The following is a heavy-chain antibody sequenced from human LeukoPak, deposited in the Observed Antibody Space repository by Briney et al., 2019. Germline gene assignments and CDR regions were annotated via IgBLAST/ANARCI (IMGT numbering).Heavy chain of an antibody. Sequence: PGGSLRLSCAASGFSFSTYSMNWVRQAPGKGLEWVSSISAASNYIYYADSVKGRFTISRDNAKNSLYLQMNSLRAEDTAVYYCARERPPDDYWGQGTLVTVSS. CDR1: GFSFSTYS. V-gene: IGHV3-21*01. CDR2: ISAASNYI. CDR3: ARERPPDDY. D-gene: IGHD1-14*01. J-gene: IGHJ4*02.